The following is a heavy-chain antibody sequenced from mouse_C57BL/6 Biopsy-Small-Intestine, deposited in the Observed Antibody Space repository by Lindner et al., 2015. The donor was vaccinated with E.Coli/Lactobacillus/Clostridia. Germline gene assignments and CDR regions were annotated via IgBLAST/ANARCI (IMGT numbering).Heavy chain of an antibody. D-gene: IGHD3-3*01. Sequence: VQLQESGPELVKPGASVKISCKASGYAFSSSWMNWVKQRPGKGLEWIGRIYPGDGDTNYNGKFKGKATLTADKSSSTAYMELRSLTSEDSAVYFCAREEGWATDYWGQGTTLTVSS. CDR2: IYPGDGDT. J-gene: IGHJ2*01. CDR3: AREEGWATDY. CDR1: GYAFSSSW. V-gene: IGHV1-82*01.